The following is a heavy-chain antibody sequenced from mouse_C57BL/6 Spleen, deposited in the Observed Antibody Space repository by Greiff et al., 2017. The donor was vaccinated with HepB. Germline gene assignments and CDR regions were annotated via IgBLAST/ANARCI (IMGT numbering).Heavy chain of an antibody. CDR3: ARYDYDDWYFDV. D-gene: IGHD2-4*01. V-gene: IGHV5-12*01. J-gene: IGHJ1*03. CDR2: ISNGGGST. CDR1: GFTFSDYY. Sequence: EVKLVESGGGLVQPGGSLKLSCAASGFTFSDYYMYWVRQTPEKRLEWVAYISNGGGSTYYPDTVKGRFTISRDNAKNTLYLQMSRLKSEDTAMYYCARYDYDDWYFDVWGTGTTVTVSS.